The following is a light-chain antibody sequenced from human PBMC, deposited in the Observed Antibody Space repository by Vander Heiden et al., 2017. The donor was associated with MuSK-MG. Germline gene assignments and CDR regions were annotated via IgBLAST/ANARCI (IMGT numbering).Light chain of an antibody. CDR1: QSVRSN. CDR2: GAS. V-gene: IGKV3-15*01. J-gene: IGKJ5*01. CDR3: QQYHNWPPLT. Sequence: IVLTQSPATLSVSPGDRATPSCRASQSVRSNLAWYQQKPGQAPRLLMYGASTRATGVPARFSGSGSGTEFTLTISSLQYEDFAVYYCQQYHNWPPLTFGQGTRLEIK.